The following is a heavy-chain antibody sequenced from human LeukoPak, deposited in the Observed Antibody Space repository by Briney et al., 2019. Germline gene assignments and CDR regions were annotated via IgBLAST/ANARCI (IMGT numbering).Heavy chain of an antibody. CDR2: IYYTGST. CDR3: ARDTVTGIGGYYMDV. Sequence: SETLSLTCTVSGGSISSYYWSWIRQPPGKGLEWIGYIYYTGSTNYNPSLKSRVTISVDTSKNQFSLKLSSVTAADTAVYYCARDTVTGIGGYYMDVWGKGTTVTISS. V-gene: IGHV4-59*01. D-gene: IGHD4-17*01. J-gene: IGHJ6*03. CDR1: GGSISSYY.